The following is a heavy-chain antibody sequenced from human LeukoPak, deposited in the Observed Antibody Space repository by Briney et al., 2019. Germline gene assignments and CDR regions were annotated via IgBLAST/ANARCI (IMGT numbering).Heavy chain of an antibody. D-gene: IGHD5-18*01. J-gene: IGHJ4*02. V-gene: IGHV3-21*01. CDR1: GFTFSTYS. CDR3: ARDSDTAMVTPDY. CDR2: ISSSSTYI. Sequence: PGGSLRLSCAASGFTFSTYSMNWVRQAPGKGLEWVSSISSSSTYIYYADSVKGRFTISRDNAKNSLYLQMNSLRAEDTAVYYCARDSDTAMVTPDYWGQGTLVTVSS.